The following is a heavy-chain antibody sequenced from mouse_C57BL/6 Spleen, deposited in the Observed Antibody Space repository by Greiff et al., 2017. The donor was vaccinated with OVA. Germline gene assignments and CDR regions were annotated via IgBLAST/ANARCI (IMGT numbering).Heavy chain of an antibody. CDR2: IDPSDSET. CDR1: GYTFTSYW. CDR3: ARDGNYGGVDY. V-gene: IGHV1-52*01. D-gene: IGHD2-1*01. Sequence: QVQLQQPGAELVRPGSSVKLSCKASGYTFTSYWMHWVKQRPIQGLEWIGNIDPSDSETHYNQKFKDKATLTVDKSSSTAYMQLSSLTSEDSAVYYCARDGNYGGVDYWGQGTTLTVSS. J-gene: IGHJ2*01.